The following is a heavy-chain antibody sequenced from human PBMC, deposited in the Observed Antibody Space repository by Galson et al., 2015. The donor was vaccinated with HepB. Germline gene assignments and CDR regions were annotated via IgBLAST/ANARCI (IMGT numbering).Heavy chain of an antibody. CDR3: AREMGIQNWLPDFDY. CDR1: GYSFTGYY. J-gene: IGHJ4*02. V-gene: IGHV1-2*06. D-gene: IGHD5-18*01. Sequence: SVKVSCKASGYSFTGYYVHWVRQAPGQGLEWMGRVNPNSGGTNYAQKFQGRVTMTRDTSITTSYMELTRLRSDDTAVYYCAREMGIQNWLPDFDYWGQGILVTVSS. CDR2: VNPNSGGT.